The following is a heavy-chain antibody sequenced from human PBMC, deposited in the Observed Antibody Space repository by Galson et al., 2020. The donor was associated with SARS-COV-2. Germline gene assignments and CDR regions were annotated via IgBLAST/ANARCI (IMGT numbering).Heavy chain of an antibody. CDR3: AKDGSDYYDSSGEIDY. V-gene: IGHV3-30*18. J-gene: IGHJ4*02. Sequence: GESLKISCAASGFTFSSYGMHWVRQAPGKGLEWVAVISYDGSNKYYADSVKGRFTISRDNSKNTLYLQMNSLRAEDTAVYYCAKDGSDYYDSSGEIDYWGQGTLVTVSS. CDR2: ISYDGSNK. D-gene: IGHD3-22*01. CDR1: GFTFSSYG.